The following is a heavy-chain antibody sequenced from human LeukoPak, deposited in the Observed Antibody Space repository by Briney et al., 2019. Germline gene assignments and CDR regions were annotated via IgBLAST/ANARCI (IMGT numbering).Heavy chain of an antibody. Sequence: GGSLRLSCAASGFTFSSFAMSWVRQAPGKGLGWDSSFSGSGGNTYYADSVKGRFTISKDNSKNPLYLQMNSLRAEDTAVYYCAKDSTSFLRLGELSQYYFDYWGQGTLVTVSS. D-gene: IGHD3-16*02. J-gene: IGHJ4*02. V-gene: IGHV3-23*01. CDR3: AKDSTSFLRLGELSQYYFDY. CDR2: FSGSGGNT. CDR1: GFTFSSFA.